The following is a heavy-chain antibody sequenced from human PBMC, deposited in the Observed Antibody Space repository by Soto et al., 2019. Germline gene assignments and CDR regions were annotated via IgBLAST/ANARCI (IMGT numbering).Heavy chain of an antibody. V-gene: IGHV4-34*01. Sequence: QVHLQQWGAGLLKPSETLSLTCAVYGGSFSGYYWSWIRQPPGKGLEWRGEINHSGSTNYNPSLKSRVTISVDTSKNQFSLKLSSVTAADTAVYFCANTYYNFWSGFYRGYYFDFWGQGTLVSVSS. CDR1: GGSFSGYY. CDR3: ANTYYNFWSGFYRGYYFDF. CDR2: INHSGST. D-gene: IGHD3-3*01. J-gene: IGHJ4*02.